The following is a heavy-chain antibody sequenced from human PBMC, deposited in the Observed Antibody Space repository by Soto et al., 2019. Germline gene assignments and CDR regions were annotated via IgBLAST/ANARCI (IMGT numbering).Heavy chain of an antibody. CDR2: ISGSGGST. CDR3: ARGIGAAGTGVDY. CDR1: GFTFSSYA. Sequence: EVQLLESGGGLVQPGGSLRLSCAASGFTFSSYAMSWVRQAPGKGLEWVSAISGSGGSTYYADSVKGRFTISRDNSKNTLYLEMNSLRAEDTAVYYCARGIGAAGTGVDYWGQGTLVTVSS. V-gene: IGHV3-23*01. D-gene: IGHD6-13*01. J-gene: IGHJ4*02.